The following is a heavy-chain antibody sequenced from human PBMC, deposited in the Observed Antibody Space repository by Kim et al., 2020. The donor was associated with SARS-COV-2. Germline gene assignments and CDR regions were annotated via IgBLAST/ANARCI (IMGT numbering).Heavy chain of an antibody. Sequence: GGSLRLSCAASGFTFDDYAMHWVRQAPGKGLEWVSGISWNSGSIGYADSVKGRFTISRDNAKNSLYLQMNSLRAEDTALYYCAKPYSSSWYGAAYYYYYGMDVWGQGNTVTVSS. D-gene: IGHD6-13*01. CDR3: AKPYSSSWYGAAYYYYYGMDV. CDR2: ISWNSGSI. CDR1: GFTFDDYA. V-gene: IGHV3-9*01. J-gene: IGHJ6*02.